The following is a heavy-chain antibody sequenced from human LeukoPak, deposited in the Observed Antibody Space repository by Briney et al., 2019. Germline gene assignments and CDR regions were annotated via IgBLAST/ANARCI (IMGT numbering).Heavy chain of an antibody. CDR2: ISSSSSYI. V-gene: IGHV3-21*04. CDR3: AKGPGYCSSTSCPRGYYYYYYMDV. J-gene: IGHJ6*03. Sequence: GGSLRLSCAASGFTFSSYSMNWVRQAPGKGLEWVSSISSSSSYIYYADSVKGRFTISRDNAKNTLYLQMNSLRAEDTAVYYCAKGPGYCSSTSCPRGYYYYYYMDVWGKGTTVTVSS. CDR1: GFTFSSYS. D-gene: IGHD2-2*01.